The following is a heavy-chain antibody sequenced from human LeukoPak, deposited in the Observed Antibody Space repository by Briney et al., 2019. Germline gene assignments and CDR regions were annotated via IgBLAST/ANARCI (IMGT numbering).Heavy chain of an antibody. CDR3: ARDPSVVAATPVDY. V-gene: IGHV1-18*01. CDR1: GYTFTSYG. D-gene: IGHD2-15*01. CDR2: ISAYNGNT. J-gene: IGHJ4*02. Sequence: ASVKVSCKASGYTFTSYGISWVRQAPGQGLEWMGWISAYNGNTNYAQKRQGRVTMTTDTSTSTAYMELRSLRSDDTAVYYCARDPSVVAATPVDYWGQGTLVTVSS.